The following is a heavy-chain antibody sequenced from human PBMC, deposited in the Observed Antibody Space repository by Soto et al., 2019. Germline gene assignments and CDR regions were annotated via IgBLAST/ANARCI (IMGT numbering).Heavy chain of an antibody. CDR3: VRTMFSDFWSPYYYFDY. CDR2: VRPYNGDT. CDR1: GYVFTSFG. J-gene: IGHJ4*02. Sequence: ASVKVSCKTSGYVFTSFGISWVRQAPGQGLEWMGWVRPYNGDTKYAEKFQGRVTMTSDTSTTTGYMELRGLRSDDTAVYFCVRTMFSDFWSPYYYFDYWGQGTQVTVSS. V-gene: IGHV1-18*04. D-gene: IGHD3-10*01.